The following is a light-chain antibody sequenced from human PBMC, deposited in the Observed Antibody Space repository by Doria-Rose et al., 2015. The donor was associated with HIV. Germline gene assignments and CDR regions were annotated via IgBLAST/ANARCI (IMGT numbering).Light chain of an antibody. CDR2: DAS. Sequence: TQSPGTLSLSPGERATLSCRASQRVKSSYLAWYQQKPGQAPRLLIYDASTRATGIPDRFSGSGSGTDFTRTISRLEPEDVAVYYRQQYGTSRGTFGQGTRLEIK. V-gene: IGKV3-20*01. CDR1: QRVKSSY. J-gene: IGKJ5*01. CDR3: QQYGTSRGT.